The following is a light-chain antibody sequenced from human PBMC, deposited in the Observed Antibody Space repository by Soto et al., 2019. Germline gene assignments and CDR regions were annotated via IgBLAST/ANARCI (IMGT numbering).Light chain of an antibody. CDR2: GAS. V-gene: IGKV3-15*01. CDR1: RRVSTN. Sequence: DIILTQSPAIVSVSPGERATLSCRASRRVSTNLAWYQHKHGQAPRLLIYGASTRVTDIPARFSGSGSGTDFTLTINYLKSEDFGVYYCRQYDKSLPPVTFGGGTKVEI. J-gene: IGKJ4*01. CDR3: RQYDKSLPPVT.